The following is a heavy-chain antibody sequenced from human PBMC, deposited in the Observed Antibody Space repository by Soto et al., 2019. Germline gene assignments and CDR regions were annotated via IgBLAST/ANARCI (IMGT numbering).Heavy chain of an antibody. J-gene: IGHJ6*04. CDR3: ARDTYTSSTISGMDV. D-gene: IGHD6-13*01. Sequence: GGSLRLSCAASGFTFSAYGMHWVRQAPGKGLEWVAVIWYDGNNKYYEDSVKGRFTISRDNSKNTLYLHMNSLRAEDTAVYFCARDTYTSSTISGMDVWGKGTTVTVSS. CDR1: GFTFSAYG. CDR2: IWYDGNNK. V-gene: IGHV3-33*01.